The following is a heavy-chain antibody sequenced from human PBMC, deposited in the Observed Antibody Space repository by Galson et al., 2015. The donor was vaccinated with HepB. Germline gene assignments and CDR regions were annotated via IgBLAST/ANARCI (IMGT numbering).Heavy chain of an antibody. CDR1: GFTFSNAR. CDR2: IKSKTDGGTT. J-gene: IGHJ5*02. CDR3: TTDGGSIVGAP. D-gene: IGHD1-26*01. Sequence: SLRLSCAASGFTFSNARMSWVRQAPGKGLEWVGRIKSKTDGGTTDYAAPVKGRFTISRDDSKNTLYLQMNSLKTEDTAVYYCTTDGGSIVGAPWGQGTLVTVSS. V-gene: IGHV3-15*01.